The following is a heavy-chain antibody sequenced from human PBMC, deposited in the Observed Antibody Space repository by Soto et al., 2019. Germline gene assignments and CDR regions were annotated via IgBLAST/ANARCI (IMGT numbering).Heavy chain of an antibody. CDR2: IYYSGST. D-gene: IGHD3-9*01. V-gene: IGHV4-39*01. Sequence: QLQLQESGPGLVKPSETLSLTCTVSGGSISSSSYYWGWIRQPPGKGLEWIGSIYYSGSTYYNPSLKSRVTISVDTSKNQFSLKLSSVTAADTAVYYCARISSYYDILTGYYKRGYFDYWGQGTLVTVSS. J-gene: IGHJ4*02. CDR3: ARISSYYDILTGYYKRGYFDY. CDR1: GGSISSSSYY.